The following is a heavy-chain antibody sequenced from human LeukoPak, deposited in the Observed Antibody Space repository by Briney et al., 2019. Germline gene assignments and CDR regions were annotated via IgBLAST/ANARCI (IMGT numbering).Heavy chain of an antibody. CDR3: ARGGYYGSGSYYFDY. CDR2: IYYSGST. V-gene: IGHV4-30-4*01. Sequence: SSETLSLTCTVSGGSISSGDYYWSWIRQPPGKGLEWIGYIYYSGSTYCNPSLKSRVTISVDTSKNQFSLKLSSVTAADTAVYYCARGGYYGSGSYYFDYWGQGTLVTVSS. CDR1: GGSISSGDYY. D-gene: IGHD3-10*01. J-gene: IGHJ4*02.